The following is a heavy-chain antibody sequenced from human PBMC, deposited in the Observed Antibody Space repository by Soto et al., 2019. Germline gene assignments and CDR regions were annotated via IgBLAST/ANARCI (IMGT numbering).Heavy chain of an antibody. D-gene: IGHD3-10*02. Sequence: GASVKVSCKASGHTFTTYAMHWVRQAPGQTLEWMGWINAGNGNPKYSQKFQGRVTITRDTSASTAYMELSSLSSEVTAVYYCARVLLCSGTYYNTFDYWGQGTLVTVSS. V-gene: IGHV1-3*01. CDR3: ARVLLCSGTYYNTFDY. CDR1: GHTFTTYA. J-gene: IGHJ4*02. CDR2: INAGNGNP.